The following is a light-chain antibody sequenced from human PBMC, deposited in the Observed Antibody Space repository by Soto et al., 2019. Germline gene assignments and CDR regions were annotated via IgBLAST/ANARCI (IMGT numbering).Light chain of an antibody. Sequence: EIVLTQSPGTLSLSPGETATLSCRASQSIDSGYVAWYQQRPGLSPRLLIFDAASRATGIPDRFSGSGSGTDFSLIIRRLEPEDLAVYYCQQYYRSPYTFGGGTTVEIK. CDR2: DAA. V-gene: IGKV3-20*01. J-gene: IGKJ4*01. CDR1: QSIDSGY. CDR3: QQYYRSPYT.